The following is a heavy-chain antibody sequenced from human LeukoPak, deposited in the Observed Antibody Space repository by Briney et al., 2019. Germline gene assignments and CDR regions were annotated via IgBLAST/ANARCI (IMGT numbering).Heavy chain of an antibody. CDR1: GFTFSSYG. Sequence: GGSLRLSCAASGFTFSSYGMSWVRQAPGKGLVWVSRINGDGSITNYADSVKGRFTISRDNAKNTQYLQMNSLRAEDTAVYYCARDAGNSYTYPFDYWGQGSLVTVSS. CDR3: ARDAGNSYTYPFDY. D-gene: IGHD2-2*02. V-gene: IGHV3-74*01. J-gene: IGHJ4*02. CDR2: INGDGSIT.